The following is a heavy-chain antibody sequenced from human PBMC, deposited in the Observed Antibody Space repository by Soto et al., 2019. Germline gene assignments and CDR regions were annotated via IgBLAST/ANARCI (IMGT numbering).Heavy chain of an antibody. D-gene: IGHD2-21*01. CDR3: ARIPHYSDSYYMDY. Sequence: SGPTLVNPTQTLTLTCTFSGFSLSTLGTCVTWIRQPPGKALEWLALINWDNNEYYTTSLKTRLTIARDTSKNQVVLTMTNVDPVDTATYYCARIPHYSDSYYMDYWGQGTLVTVSS. CDR1: GFSLSTLGTC. CDR2: INWDNNE. V-gene: IGHV2-70*01. J-gene: IGHJ4*02.